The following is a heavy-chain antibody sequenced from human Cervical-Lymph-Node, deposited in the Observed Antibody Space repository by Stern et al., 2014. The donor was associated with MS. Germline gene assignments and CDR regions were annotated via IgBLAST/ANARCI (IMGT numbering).Heavy chain of an antibody. D-gene: IGHD3-22*01. V-gene: IGHV4-39*01. Sequence: QVQLVQSGPGLVKPSETLSLTCTVSGGSISSSSYYWGWIRQPPGKGLEWIGRIYYSGSTYYNPSLKIRVTISVDTSKNQSSLKLSSVTAADTAVYYCARWAYSSGWYNWFDPWGQGTLVTVSS. CDR3: ARWAYSSGWYNWFDP. CDR1: GGSISSSSYY. J-gene: IGHJ5*02. CDR2: IYYSGST.